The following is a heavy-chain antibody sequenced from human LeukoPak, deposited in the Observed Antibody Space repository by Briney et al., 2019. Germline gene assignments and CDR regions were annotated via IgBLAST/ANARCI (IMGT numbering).Heavy chain of an antibody. Sequence: PSETLSLTCAVYGGSFSGYYWSWIRQPPGKGLEWIGEVNDGGSTLYNPSLKSRVTISVDTPKNQFSLKLSSVTAADTAVYYCARTSTFRGDWIKVFDYWGRGTLVTVSS. J-gene: IGHJ4*02. D-gene: IGHD2-21*01. CDR1: GGSFSGYY. CDR3: ARTSTFRGDWIKVFDY. CDR2: VNDGGST. V-gene: IGHV4-34*01.